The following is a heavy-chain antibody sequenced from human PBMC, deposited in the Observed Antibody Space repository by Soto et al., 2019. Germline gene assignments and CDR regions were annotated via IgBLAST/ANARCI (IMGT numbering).Heavy chain of an antibody. Sequence: QVQLQESGPGLVKPSQTLSLTCTVSGGSISSGGYYWSWIRQHPGKGLEWIGYIYYSGSTYYNPCLKSRVTISVDSSKNQFSLKLSSVTAADTAVYYCARGGIVVVSAAIRAAFDIWGQGTMVTVSS. V-gene: IGHV4-31*03. CDR2: IYYSGST. D-gene: IGHD2-2*01. CDR3: ARGGIVVVSAAIRAAFDI. J-gene: IGHJ3*02. CDR1: GGSISSGGYY.